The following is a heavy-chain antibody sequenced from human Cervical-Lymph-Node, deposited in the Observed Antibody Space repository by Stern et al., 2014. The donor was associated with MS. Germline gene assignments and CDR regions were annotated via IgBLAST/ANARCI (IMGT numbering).Heavy chain of an antibody. CDR2: IYYTGRT. CDR1: GGSVSSNTDY. CDR3: ARRLKWELSYFDS. V-gene: IGHV4-39*01. Sequence: VQLVESGPGLVKPSETLSLTCTVSGGSVSSNTDYWGWIRQSPGRGLEWIGNIYYTGRTYYNPSLKSRVSISLDTPKNQFSLRLNSVTAADTAVYYCARRLKWELSYFDSWGQGTLVIVS. J-gene: IGHJ4*02. D-gene: IGHD1-26*01.